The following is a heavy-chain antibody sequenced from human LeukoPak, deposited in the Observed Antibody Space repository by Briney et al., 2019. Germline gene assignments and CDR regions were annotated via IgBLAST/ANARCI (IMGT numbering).Heavy chain of an antibody. D-gene: IGHD5-24*01. CDR1: GGSFSGYY. Sequence: SETLSLTCAVYGGSFSGYYWSWIRQPPGKGLEWIGEINHSGSTNYNPSLKSRVTISVDTSKNQFSLKLSSVTAADTAVYYCARAPRDGYRLGWGQGTLVTVSS. J-gene: IGHJ4*02. V-gene: IGHV4-34*01. CDR3: ARAPRDGYRLG. CDR2: INHSGST.